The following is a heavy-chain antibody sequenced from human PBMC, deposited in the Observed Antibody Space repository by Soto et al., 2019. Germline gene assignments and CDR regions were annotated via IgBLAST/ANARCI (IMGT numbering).Heavy chain of an antibody. CDR1: GGTVASSHW. D-gene: IGHD2-21*02. Sequence: GTLSLTCGVSGGTVASSHWWSCVRQAPGRGLEWIGNVYHTGDTNFNPSLQSRVTFSVDKSNNQFSLRLTSVTAADTAVYFCAREIVTAGGNNYFDPWGPGTLVTVSS. V-gene: IGHV4-4*01. CDR3: AREIVTAGGNNYFDP. CDR2: VYHTGDT. J-gene: IGHJ5*02.